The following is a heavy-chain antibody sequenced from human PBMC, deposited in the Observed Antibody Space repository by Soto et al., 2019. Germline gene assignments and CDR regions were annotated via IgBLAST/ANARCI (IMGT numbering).Heavy chain of an antibody. CDR2: ISYDGSNK. CDR3: AHLVDDFWTHDY. Sequence: GGSLRLSCAASGFTFSSYAMHWVRQAPGKGLEWVAVISYDGSNKYYADSVKGRFTISRDNSKNTLYLQMNSLRAEETAVYYCAHLVDDFWTHDYWGQGALVTVSS. V-gene: IGHV3-30-3*01. CDR1: GFTFSSYA. D-gene: IGHD3-3*01. J-gene: IGHJ4*02.